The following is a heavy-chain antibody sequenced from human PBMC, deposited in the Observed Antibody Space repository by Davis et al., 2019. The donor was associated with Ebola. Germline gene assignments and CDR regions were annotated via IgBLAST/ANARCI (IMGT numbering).Heavy chain of an antibody. CDR1: GYTFTGYY. CDR2: MNPNSGNT. J-gene: IGHJ4*02. CDR3: ARALGYSGSYYGY. V-gene: IGHV1-8*02. D-gene: IGHD1-26*01. Sequence: AASVKVSCKASGYTFTGYYMHWVRQAPGQGLEWMGWMNPNSGNTGYAQKFQGRVTMTRNTSISTAYMELSSLRSEDTAVYYCARALGYSGSYYGYWGQGTLVTVSS.